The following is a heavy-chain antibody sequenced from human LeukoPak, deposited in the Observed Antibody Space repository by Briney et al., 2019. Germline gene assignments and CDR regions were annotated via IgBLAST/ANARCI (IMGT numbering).Heavy chain of an antibody. D-gene: IGHD2-8*01. CDR2: ICYTGSI. V-gene: IGHV4-59*01. CDR3: ARTNGPSYYFDY. CDR1: GGSISSDC. Sequence: SETLSLTCNVSGGSISSDCWSWIRQPPGKGLEWIVYICYTGSISYNPSLKSRVTISADTSKNQFSLKLSSVTAADTAVYYCARTNGPSYYFDYWGQGTPVTVSS. J-gene: IGHJ4*02.